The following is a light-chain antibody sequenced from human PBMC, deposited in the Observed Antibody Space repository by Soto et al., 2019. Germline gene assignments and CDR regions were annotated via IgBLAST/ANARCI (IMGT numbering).Light chain of an antibody. V-gene: IGKV1-39*01. CDR1: QSISSY. J-gene: IGKJ4*01. CDR2: AAS. Sequence: DIQMTQSPSSLSASVGDRVTITCRASQSISSYLNWYQQKPGKAPKPLIYAASNLQSGVPSRFSGSGSGTDFTLTISSLQPEDFATYYCQQSFSTPLTFGGGTKVDIK. CDR3: QQSFSTPLT.